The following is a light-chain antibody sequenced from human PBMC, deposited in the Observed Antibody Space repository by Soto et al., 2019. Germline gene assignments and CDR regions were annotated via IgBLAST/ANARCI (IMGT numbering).Light chain of an antibody. Sequence: QSALTQPASVSGSPGQSITISCTGTSSDVGGYNYVSWYQQHPGKAPKLMNYYGSNRPSVVSNCFAGSKSGNAASLTISVLAADDEADYCCRSYTSSSPVFGSGTKLTVL. CDR3: RSYTSSSPV. CDR2: YGS. J-gene: IGLJ1*01. V-gene: IGLV2-14*01. CDR1: SSDVGGYNY.